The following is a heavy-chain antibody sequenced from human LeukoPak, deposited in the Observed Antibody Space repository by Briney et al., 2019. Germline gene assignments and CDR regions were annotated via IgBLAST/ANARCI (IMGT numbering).Heavy chain of an antibody. V-gene: IGHV3-23*01. Sequence: GGSLRLSCAASGFTFSSYAMSWVRQAPGKGLEWVSTISGSGGSTYYADSVKGRFTISRDNSKNTLYLQMNSLRAEDTAVYYCAKRSSDFWSGYLWIDYWGQGTLVTVSS. J-gene: IGHJ4*02. CDR1: GFTFSSYA. D-gene: IGHD3-3*01. CDR3: AKRSSDFWSGYLWIDY. CDR2: ISGSGGST.